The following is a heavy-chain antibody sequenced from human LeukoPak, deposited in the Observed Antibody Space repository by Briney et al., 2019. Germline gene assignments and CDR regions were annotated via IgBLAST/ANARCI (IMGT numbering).Heavy chain of an antibody. D-gene: IGHD2-15*01. CDR2: IYSDGST. J-gene: IGHJ4*02. Sequence: PGGSLRLSCAASGFTVSSNHMSWVRQAPGKGLEWVSLIYSDGSTYYADSVKGRFTISRDNSKNTLYLQMNSLRAEDTAVYYCARKYCSGGTCYTGTLEYWGQGTLVTVSS. V-gene: IGHV3-53*01. CDR1: GFTVSSNH. CDR3: ARKYCSGGTCYTGTLEY.